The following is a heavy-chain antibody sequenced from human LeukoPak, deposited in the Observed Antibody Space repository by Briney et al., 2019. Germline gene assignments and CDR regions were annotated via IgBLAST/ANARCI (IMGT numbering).Heavy chain of an antibody. CDR2: ISGSGGST. CDR1: GFTFSSYA. V-gene: IGHV3-23*01. CDR3: AKVAGFSGSYEVDY. D-gene: IGHD1-26*01. J-gene: IGHJ4*02. Sequence: GGSLRLSCAASGFTFSSYAMSWVRQAPGKGLEWVSAISGSGGSTYYADSVKGRFTISRDNSKNTLYLQMNRLRAEDTAVYYCAKVAGFSGSYEVDYWGQGTLVTVSS.